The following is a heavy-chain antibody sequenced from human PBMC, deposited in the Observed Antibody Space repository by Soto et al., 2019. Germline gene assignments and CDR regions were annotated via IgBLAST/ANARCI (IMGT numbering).Heavy chain of an antibody. CDR1: GFTFSSYA. V-gene: IGHV3-30-3*01. CDR3: ARDKPGPYCSGGSCVSVFDGMDV. J-gene: IGHJ6*02. Sequence: QVQLVESGGGVVQPGRSLRLSCAASGFTFSSYAMHWVRQAPGKGLEWVAVISYDGSNKYYADSVKGRFTISRDNSKNTLYLQMNSLRAEDTAVYYCARDKPGPYCSGGSCVSVFDGMDVWGQGTTVTVSS. D-gene: IGHD2-15*01. CDR2: ISYDGSNK.